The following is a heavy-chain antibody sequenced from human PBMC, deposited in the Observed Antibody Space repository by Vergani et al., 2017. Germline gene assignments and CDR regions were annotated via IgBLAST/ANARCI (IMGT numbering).Heavy chain of an antibody. Sequence: QVQLVQSGAEVKKPGSSVKVSCKASGGTFSSYAISWARQAPGQGLEWMGRIIPILGTANYAQKFQGRVTITADESTSTAYMGLSSLRSEDTAVYYCARTTFGGVMVPFLSCDIWGQGTMVTVSS. CDR3: ARTTFGGVMVPFLSCDI. CDR1: GGTFSSYA. CDR2: IIPILGTA. D-gene: IGHD3-16*01. J-gene: IGHJ3*02. V-gene: IGHV1-69*11.